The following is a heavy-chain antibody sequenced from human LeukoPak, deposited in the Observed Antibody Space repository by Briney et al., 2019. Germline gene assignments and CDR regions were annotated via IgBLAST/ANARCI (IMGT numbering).Heavy chain of an antibody. CDR2: IIPILGIA. J-gene: IGHJ4*02. Sequence: GASVKVSCKASGGTFSSYTISWVRQAPGQGLEWMGRIIPILGIANYAQKFQGRGTITADKSTSTAYMELSSLRSEDTAVYYCARSRSPYYYDSSGQYDLDYWGQGTLVTVSS. V-gene: IGHV1-69*02. D-gene: IGHD3-22*01. CDR1: GGTFSSYT. CDR3: ARSRSPYYYDSSGQYDLDY.